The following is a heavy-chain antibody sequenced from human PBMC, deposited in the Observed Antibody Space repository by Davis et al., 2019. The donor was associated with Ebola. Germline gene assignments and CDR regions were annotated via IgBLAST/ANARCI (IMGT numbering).Heavy chain of an antibody. D-gene: IGHD2-15*01. Sequence: GESLKISCAASGFTFSNTWMSWVRQAPGKGLEWVGRIKSKTDGGAIAYAAPVQGRFTISRDDSENTLYLQMNSLIAEDTALYYCVRDATRGGDFDFWGLGTLVTVSS. CDR1: GFTFSNTW. CDR2: IKSKTDGGAI. V-gene: IGHV3-15*01. CDR3: VRDATRGGDFDF. J-gene: IGHJ4*02.